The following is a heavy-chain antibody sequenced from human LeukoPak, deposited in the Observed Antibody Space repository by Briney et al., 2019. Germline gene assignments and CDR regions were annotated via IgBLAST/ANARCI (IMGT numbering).Heavy chain of an antibody. Sequence: ASVKVSCKASGYTFTDYYIHWVRQAPGQGLEWMGWINPNSGGTNYAQKFQGRVTMTRDTSISTPYMELSRLRSDDTAVYYCARDRQVYYYDSSGTFDYWGQGTLVTVSS. J-gene: IGHJ4*02. CDR1: GYTFTDYY. V-gene: IGHV1-2*02. D-gene: IGHD3-22*01. CDR2: INPNSGGT. CDR3: ARDRQVYYYDSSGTFDY.